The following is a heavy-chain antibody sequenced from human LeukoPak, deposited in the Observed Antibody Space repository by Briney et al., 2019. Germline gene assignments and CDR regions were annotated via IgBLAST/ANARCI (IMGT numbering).Heavy chain of an antibody. D-gene: IGHD5-24*01. Sequence: SGGSLRLSCAASGFTFSSYTMSWVRQAPGKGLEWVSAISGSGGSTYYADSVKGRFTISRDNSKNTLYLQMNSLRAEDTAVYYCAKGRWLQFPRHASDYFDYWGQGTLVTVSS. CDR1: GFTFSSYT. J-gene: IGHJ4*02. CDR2: ISGSGGST. V-gene: IGHV3-23*01. CDR3: AKGRWLQFPRHASDYFDY.